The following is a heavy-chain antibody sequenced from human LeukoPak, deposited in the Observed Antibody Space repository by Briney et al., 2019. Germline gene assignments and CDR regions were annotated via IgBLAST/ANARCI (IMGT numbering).Heavy chain of an antibody. V-gene: IGHV3-74*01. Sequence: GGSLRLSCAASGFTFSSYWMHWVRQTPGKGLVWVSRINSDGSSTSYADSVKGRFTISRDNAQNTLYLQMNSLRAEDTAVYYCARAHYDFWSGSYFDYWGQGTLVTVSS. D-gene: IGHD3-3*01. J-gene: IGHJ4*02. CDR3: ARAHYDFWSGSYFDY. CDR2: INSDGSST. CDR1: GFTFSSYW.